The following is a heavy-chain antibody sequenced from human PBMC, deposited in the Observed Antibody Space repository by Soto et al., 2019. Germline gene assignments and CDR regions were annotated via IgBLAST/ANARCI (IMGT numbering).Heavy chain of an antibody. CDR1: GFTFSSYA. D-gene: IGHD2-15*01. CDR3: AKPRYCSGGSCYPKLTYYYYYMDV. J-gene: IGHJ6*03. V-gene: IGHV3-23*01. CDR2: ISGSGGST. Sequence: EVQLLESGGGLVQPGGSLRLSCAASGFTFSSYAMSWVRQAPGKGLEWVSAISGSGGSTYYADSVKGRFTISRDNSKNTLYLQMNSLRAEDTAVYYCAKPRYCSGGSCYPKLTYYYYYMDVCGKGTTVTVSS.